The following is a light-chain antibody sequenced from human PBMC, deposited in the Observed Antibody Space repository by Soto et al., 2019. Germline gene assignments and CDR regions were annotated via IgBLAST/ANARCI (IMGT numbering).Light chain of an antibody. CDR2: ETS. CDR1: HSVDSSY. CDR3: QQYGSYPLT. V-gene: IGKV3-20*01. Sequence: EVVLKQSPGALSLSPGERATLSCRASHSVDSSYFAWYQQRPGQAPRLLIYETSSRATGIPDRFSGSGSGTDLTLTVSRLEPEDFAVYFCQQYGSYPLTFGGGTKVDIK. J-gene: IGKJ4*01.